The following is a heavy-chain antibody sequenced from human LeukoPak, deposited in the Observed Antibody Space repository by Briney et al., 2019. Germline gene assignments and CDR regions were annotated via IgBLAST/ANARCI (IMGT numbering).Heavy chain of an antibody. CDR3: ARAAPGKIFGAVIILFDY. Sequence: SETLSLTCAVYGGSFSGYYWSWIRQPPGKGLEWIGEINHSGSTNYNPSLKSRVTISVDTSKNQFSLKLSSVTAADTAVYYCARAAPGKIFGAVIILFDYWGQGTLVTVSS. J-gene: IGHJ4*02. V-gene: IGHV4-34*01. D-gene: IGHD3-3*01. CDR1: GGSFSGYY. CDR2: INHSGST.